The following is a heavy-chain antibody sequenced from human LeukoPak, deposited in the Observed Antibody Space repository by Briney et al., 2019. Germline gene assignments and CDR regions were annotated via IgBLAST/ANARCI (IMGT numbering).Heavy chain of an antibody. Sequence: GGSLRLSCEASGITVSSYSFNWVRQAPGKGLEWVSYISSSGTTIYYADSVKGRFTISRDDAKNSLYLQMNSLRDEDTALYYCATYYYYDSSAYKAVQTWGQGTLVTVSS. CDR2: ISSSGTTI. CDR3: ATYYYYDSSAYKAVQT. V-gene: IGHV3-48*02. J-gene: IGHJ4*02. CDR1: GITVSSYS. D-gene: IGHD3-22*01.